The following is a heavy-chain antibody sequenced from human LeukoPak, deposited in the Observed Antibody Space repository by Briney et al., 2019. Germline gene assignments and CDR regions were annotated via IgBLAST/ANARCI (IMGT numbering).Heavy chain of an antibody. Sequence: PGGSLILSCAASGFTFSSYSMNWVRQAPGKGLEWVSSISSSSSYIYYADSVKGRFTISRDNAKNSLYLQMNSLRAEDTAVYYCARTAVAGVWYYFDYWGQGTLVTVSS. V-gene: IGHV3-21*01. CDR1: GFTFSSYS. CDR3: ARTAVAGVWYYFDY. D-gene: IGHD2-8*01. J-gene: IGHJ4*02. CDR2: ISSSSSYI.